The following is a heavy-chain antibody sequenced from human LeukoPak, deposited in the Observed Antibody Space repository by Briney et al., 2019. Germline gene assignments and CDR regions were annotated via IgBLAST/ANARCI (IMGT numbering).Heavy chain of an antibody. J-gene: IGHJ6*03. Sequence: GGSLRLSCAASGFTVFSNYMSWVRQAPGKGLEWVSVIYSDGTTYYAGSVQGRFTISRDNSKNTVYLQMKSPRAEDTAVYFCARERSYYYYYMDVWGKGTTVTVSS. CDR2: IYSDGTT. CDR3: ARERSYYYYYMDV. V-gene: IGHV3-53*01. D-gene: IGHD3-10*01. CDR1: GFTVFSNY.